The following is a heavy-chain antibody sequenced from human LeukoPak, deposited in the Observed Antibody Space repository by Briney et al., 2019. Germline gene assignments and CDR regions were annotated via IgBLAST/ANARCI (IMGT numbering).Heavy chain of an antibody. V-gene: IGHV3-7*01. CDR3: ARVGYDFWSGYPWYFDY. J-gene: IGHJ4*02. CDR2: IKQDGSEK. Sequence: TGGSLRLSCAASGLTFSSYWMSWVRQAPGKGLEWVANIKQDGSEKYYVDSVKGRFTISRDNAKNSLYLQMNSLRAEDTAVCYCARVGYDFWSGYPWYFDYWGQGTLVTVSS. D-gene: IGHD3-3*01. CDR1: GLTFSSYW.